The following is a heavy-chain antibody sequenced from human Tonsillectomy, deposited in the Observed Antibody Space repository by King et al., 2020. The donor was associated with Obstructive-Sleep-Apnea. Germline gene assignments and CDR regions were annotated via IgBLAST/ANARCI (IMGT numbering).Heavy chain of an antibody. J-gene: IGHJ4*02. Sequence: VQLVESGGGLVQPGGSLRLSCAASGFTFSSYAMSWVRQAPGKGLEWVSVISGSGGSTYYEDSVKGRFTISRDNSKNTRYVQMNSLRVEDTAVYYCAKTPSSGWYVDYWGQGTLVTVSS. V-gene: IGHV3-23*04. CDR1: GFTFSSYA. CDR2: ISGSGGST. D-gene: IGHD6-19*01. CDR3: AKTPSSGWYVDY.